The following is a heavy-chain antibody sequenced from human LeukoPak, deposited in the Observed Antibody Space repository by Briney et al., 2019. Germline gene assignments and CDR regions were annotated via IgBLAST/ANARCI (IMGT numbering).Heavy chain of an antibody. CDR1: GFTLSSNY. D-gene: IGHD3-22*01. CDR3: ARGGTTTVATFDY. Sequence: GGSLRLSCAASGFTLSSNYMSWVRQAPGKGLEWVSVIYSGGSTYYADSVKGRFTISRDNSKNTLYLQMNSLRAEDTAVYYCARGGTTTVATFDYWRQGTLVTVSS. V-gene: IGHV3-66*02. CDR2: IYSGGST. J-gene: IGHJ4*02.